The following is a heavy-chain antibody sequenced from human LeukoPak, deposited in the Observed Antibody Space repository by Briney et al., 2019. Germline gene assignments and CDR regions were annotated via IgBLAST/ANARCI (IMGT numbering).Heavy chain of an antibody. CDR1: GFTFIYYG. D-gene: IGHD3-22*01. V-gene: IGHV3-33*01. Sequence: PGGSLRLFCTASGFTFIYYGMHWVRQAPGKGLEWVAVMWSNGYSRYYADSVKGRFTISRDNSKNTLYLEMNSLRAEDTAVYSCARDFDTSGHYLFDYWGQGTLVSVSS. CDR3: ARDFDTSGHYLFDY. CDR2: MWSNGYSR. J-gene: IGHJ4*02.